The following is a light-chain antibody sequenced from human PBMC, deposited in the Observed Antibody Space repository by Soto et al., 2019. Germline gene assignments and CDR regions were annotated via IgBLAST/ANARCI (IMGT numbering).Light chain of an antibody. V-gene: IGKV1-5*03. CDR2: KAS. J-gene: IGKJ1*01. CDR1: QSISSW. CDR3: QQYNSYRT. Sequence: DIQMTQSPSTLSASLGDRVTITCRASQSISSWLAWYQQKPGKAPKLLIRKASTLESGVPSRFIGSASGTEFTLTISSLQPDDFATYYCQQYNSYRTFGQGTKVEI.